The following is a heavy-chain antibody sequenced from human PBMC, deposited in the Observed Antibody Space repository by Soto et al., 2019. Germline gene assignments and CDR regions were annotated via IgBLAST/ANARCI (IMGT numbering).Heavy chain of an antibody. CDR1: GGSMDRYC. J-gene: IGHJ5*02. CDR2: VYYSGSA. CDR3: ARAAGEGSPYNWFDP. V-gene: IGHV4-59*01. Sequence: SETLSLTCSVSGGSMDRYCWNWIRQPPGKGLEWIGCVYYSGSANYNPSLKSRLTISVDTSKNQFSLKLTSVTASDTALYYCARAAGEGSPYNWFDPWGQGTLVTVSS.